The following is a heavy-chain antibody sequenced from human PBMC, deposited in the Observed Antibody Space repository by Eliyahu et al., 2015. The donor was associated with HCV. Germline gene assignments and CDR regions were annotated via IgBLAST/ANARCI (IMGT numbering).Heavy chain of an antibody. CDR1: GFNFGSYA. Sequence: EVQVVESGGDLVQPGRSLRLSCTTSGFNFGSYALSWFRQAPGKGLGWVAFIRSKPYGGTTYYAAPVKGRFTISRDDSKSIAYLHMSSLKTEDTAVYYCSAVYQYWGQGTLVTVSS. CDR3: SAVYQY. J-gene: IGHJ1*01. V-gene: IGHV3-49*03. CDR2: IRSKPYGGTT. D-gene: IGHD6-6*01.